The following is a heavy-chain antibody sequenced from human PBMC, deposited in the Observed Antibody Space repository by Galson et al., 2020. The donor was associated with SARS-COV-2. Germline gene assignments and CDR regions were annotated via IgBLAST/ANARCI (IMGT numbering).Heavy chain of an antibody. J-gene: IGHJ3*02. V-gene: IGHV3-11*01. D-gene: IGHD4-17*01. Sequence: GESLKISCAASGLTFSDYYMSWIRQAPGKGLEWVSYISSSGSTIYYADSVKGRFTISRDNAKNSLYLQMNSLRAEDTAVYYCARDWNDYGDYGYHDAFDIWGQGTMVTVSS. CDR3: ARDWNDYGDYGYHDAFDI. CDR2: ISSSGSTI. CDR1: GLTFSDYY.